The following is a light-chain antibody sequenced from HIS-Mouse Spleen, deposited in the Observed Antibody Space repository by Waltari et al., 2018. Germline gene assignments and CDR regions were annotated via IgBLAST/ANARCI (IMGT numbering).Light chain of an antibody. CDR1: QSISSW. CDR3: QQYNSYEWT. J-gene: IGKJ1*01. Sequence: DIQMTQSPSTLSASVGDRVTITCRASQSISSWLAWYPQKPGKAPKLLIYKASSLESGVPSRFSGSGSGTEFTLTISSLQPDDFATYYCQQYNSYEWTFGQGTKVEIK. V-gene: IGKV1-5*03. CDR2: KAS.